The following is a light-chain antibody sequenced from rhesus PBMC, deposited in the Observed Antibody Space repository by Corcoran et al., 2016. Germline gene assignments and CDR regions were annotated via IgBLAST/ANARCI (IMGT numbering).Light chain of an antibody. J-gene: IGLJ1*01. CDR1: NLGSEA. Sequence: SYDLTQPPSVSVSPGQTARITCGGANLGSEAVHWYQQKPPRAPVLVIYNDSERPSGIPERFSGSKSGNTATLTISGVEAGDEADYYCQVWDISGDRYIFGVGTRLTVL. V-gene: IGLV3-44*01. CDR3: QVWDISGDRYI. CDR2: NDS.